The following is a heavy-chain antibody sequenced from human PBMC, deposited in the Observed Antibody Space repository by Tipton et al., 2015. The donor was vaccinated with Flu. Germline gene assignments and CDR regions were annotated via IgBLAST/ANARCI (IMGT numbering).Heavy chain of an antibody. D-gene: IGHD1-26*01. CDR3: RFSAAEGVDY. V-gene: IGHV3-53*01. Sequence: SLRLSCAASAFPVITNYMSWVRQAPGKRLEWVSLIYSDDTTYYADSVKGRFTISRDNSKNTLHLQMNSLRAEDTAVYYCRFSAAEGVDYWGQGTLATVSS. CDR1: AFPVITNY. J-gene: IGHJ4*02. CDR2: IYSDDTT.